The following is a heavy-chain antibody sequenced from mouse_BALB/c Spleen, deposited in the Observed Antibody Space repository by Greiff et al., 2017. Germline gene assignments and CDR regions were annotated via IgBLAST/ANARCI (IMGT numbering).Heavy chain of an antibody. V-gene: IGHV5-6*01. D-gene: IGHD2-1*01. Sequence: EVHLVESGGDLVKPGGSLKLSCAASGFTFSSYGMSWVRQTPDKRLEWVATISSGGSYTYYPDSVKGRFTISRDNAKNTLYLQMSSLKSEDTAMYYCARGDGNYLYWYFDVWGAGTTVTVSS. CDR3: ARGDGNYLYWYFDV. CDR1: GFTFSSYG. CDR2: ISSGGSYT. J-gene: IGHJ1*01.